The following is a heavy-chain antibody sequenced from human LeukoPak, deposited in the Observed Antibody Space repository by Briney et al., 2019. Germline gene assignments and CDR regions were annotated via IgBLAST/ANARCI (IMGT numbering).Heavy chain of an antibody. J-gene: IGHJ6*03. CDR2: MYSSGST. V-gene: IGHV4-61*02. CDR1: GGSISSGNYY. CDR3: ASTYYDFWSGYYPYYYYYMDV. D-gene: IGHD3-3*01. Sequence: SQTLSLTCIVSGGSISSGNYYWSWIRQPAGKGLEWIGRMYSSGSTNYNPSLKSRVTISLDTSKNQFSLKLSSVTAADTAVYYCASTYYDFWSGYYPYYYYYMDVWGKGTTVTVSS.